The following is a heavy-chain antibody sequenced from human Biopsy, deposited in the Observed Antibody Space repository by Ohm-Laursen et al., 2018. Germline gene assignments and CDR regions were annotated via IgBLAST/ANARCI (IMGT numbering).Heavy chain of an antibody. Sequence: SGTLSLTCTVSRGSISSYYWSWIRQPPGKGLEWIGHIYYSVMTNYNPSLQSRVSISVDTSRNQVSLTLSSVTAAGTAVYYCARDSGILNYGNFKYYHYYGMDVWGQGTKVTVSS. J-gene: IGHJ6*02. CDR2: IYYSVMT. CDR1: RGSISSYY. CDR3: ARDSGILNYGNFKYYHYYGMDV. D-gene: IGHD4-11*01. V-gene: IGHV4-59*01.